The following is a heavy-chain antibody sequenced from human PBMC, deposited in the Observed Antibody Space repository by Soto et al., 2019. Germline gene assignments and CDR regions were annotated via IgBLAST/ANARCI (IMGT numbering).Heavy chain of an antibody. V-gene: IGHV4-59*01. CDR2: IFYTGST. J-gene: IGHJ5*02. CDR1: GGSISRYF. D-gene: IGHD6-19*01. Sequence: QVQLQESGPGLLRPSETLSLTCTVSGGSISRYFWSWIRQSPGKGLEWIGYIFYTGSTTYNPSLKSRVTISIDTSKNQFSLKLSSWTSADTAVYYCAHFSALEWFDPWGQGTLVNVSS. CDR3: AHFSALEWFDP.